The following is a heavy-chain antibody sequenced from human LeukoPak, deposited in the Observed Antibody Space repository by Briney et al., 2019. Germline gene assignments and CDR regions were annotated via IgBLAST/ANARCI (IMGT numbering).Heavy chain of an antibody. CDR1: GYTFTNYY. D-gene: IGHD3-22*01. V-gene: IGHV1-46*01. CDR3: AREERGIVVVTGGDAFDI. CDR2: INPTGGSA. J-gene: IGHJ3*02. Sequence: GASVKVSCKASGYTFTNYYIHWVRQAPGQGLEWMGIINPTGGSASYAQKFQGRVSMTSDTSTSTLYLELSSLRSEDTAVYYCAREERGIVVVTGGDAFDIWGQGTMVTVSS.